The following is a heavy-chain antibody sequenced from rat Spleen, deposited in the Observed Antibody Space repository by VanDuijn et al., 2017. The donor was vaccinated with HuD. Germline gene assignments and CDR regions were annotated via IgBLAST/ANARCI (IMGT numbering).Heavy chain of an antibody. Sequence: EVQLVESGGGLVQPGRSLKLSCAASGFTYSNYVMAWVSQAPTKGLEWVASISTSGSRTYYPDSVKGRFTISRDNARSTQYLQMNSLRSEDTATYYCTRENWVFDYWGQGVMVTVSS. D-gene: IGHD5-1*01. CDR1: GFTYSNYV. V-gene: IGHV5S13*01. J-gene: IGHJ2*01. CDR3: TRENWVFDY. CDR2: ISTSGSRT.